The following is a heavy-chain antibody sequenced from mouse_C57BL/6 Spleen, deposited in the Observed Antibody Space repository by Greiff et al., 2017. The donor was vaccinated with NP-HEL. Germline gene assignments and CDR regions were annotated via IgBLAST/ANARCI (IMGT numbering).Heavy chain of an antibody. J-gene: IGHJ4*01. V-gene: IGHV1-64*01. CDR2: IHPTSGST. D-gene: IGHD2-1*01. Sequence: QVQLQQPGAELVMPGASVKLSCKASGYTFTSYWMHWVKQRPGQGLEWIGMIHPTSGSTIYNEKFKSKATLTVDKSSSTAYMQLSSLTSEDSAVYDCARGDGNFYYYAVGDWGQGTSVTVSS. CDR1: GYTFTSYW. CDR3: ARGDGNFYYYAVGD.